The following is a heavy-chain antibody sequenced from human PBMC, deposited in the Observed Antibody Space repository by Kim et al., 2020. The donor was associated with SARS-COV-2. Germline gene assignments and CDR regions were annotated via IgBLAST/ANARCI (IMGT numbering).Heavy chain of an antibody. CDR1: GFTFSSYA. CDR2: ISGSGGST. D-gene: IGHD3-10*01. CDR3: AKKSGSGGYYFDY. Sequence: GGSLRLSCAASGFTFSSYAMSWVRQAPGKGLEWVSAISGSGGSTYYADSVKGRFIISRDNSKNTLYLQMNSLRAEDTAVYYCAKKSGSGGYYFDYWGQGTLVTVSS. V-gene: IGHV3-23*01. J-gene: IGHJ4*02.